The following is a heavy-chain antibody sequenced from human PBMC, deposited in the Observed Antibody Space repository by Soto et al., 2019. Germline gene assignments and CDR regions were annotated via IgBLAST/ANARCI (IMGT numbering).Heavy chain of an antibody. J-gene: IGHJ5*02. V-gene: IGHV3-23*01. D-gene: IGHD2-21*01. CDR1: GFPFNTYA. CDR2: TSIGGNT. CDR3: ARDLRPGLIVPTKSGFDP. Sequence: GGSLRLSCEASGFPFNTYAMAWFRQVPGMGLEWVSTTSIGGNTDLAESVRGRFTVSRDNSKNTLYLQMTNLRVEDAATYFCARDLRPGLIVPTKSGFDPWGQGTRVTVS.